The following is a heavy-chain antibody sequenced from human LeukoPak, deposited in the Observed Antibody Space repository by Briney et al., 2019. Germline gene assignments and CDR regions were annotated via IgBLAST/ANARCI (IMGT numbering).Heavy chain of an antibody. CDR2: ISGRGGST. J-gene: IGHJ6*02. V-gene: IGHV3-23*01. CDR3: AKGDTHNYYYYGMDV. D-gene: IGHD2-2*02. Sequence: GGSLRLSCAASGFTFSSYAMSWVRQAPGKGLEWVSAISGRGGSTYYADSVKGRFTISRDNSKNTLYLQMNSLRAEDTAVYYCAKGDTHNYYYYGMDVWGQGTTVTVSS. CDR1: GFTFSSYA.